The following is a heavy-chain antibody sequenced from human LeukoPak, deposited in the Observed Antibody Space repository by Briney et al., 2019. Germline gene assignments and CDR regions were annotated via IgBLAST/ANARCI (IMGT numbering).Heavy chain of an antibody. CDR2: ISSSSSTI. D-gene: IGHD3-22*01. V-gene: IGHV3-48*04. CDR1: GFTFSSYS. Sequence: PGGSLRLSCAASGFTFSSYSMNWVRQAPGKGLEWVSYISSSSSTIYYADSVRGRFTISRDNAKNSLYLQMNSLRAEDTAVYYCARDPREGTMIVVVNNWFDPWGQGTLVTVSS. J-gene: IGHJ5*02. CDR3: ARDPREGTMIVVVNNWFDP.